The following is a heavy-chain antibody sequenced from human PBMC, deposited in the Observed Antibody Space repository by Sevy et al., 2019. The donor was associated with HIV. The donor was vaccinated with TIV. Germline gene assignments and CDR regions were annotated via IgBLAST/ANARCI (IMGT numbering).Heavy chain of an antibody. CDR2: IWYDGSNK. CDR3: ARGGDYYDSSAYYGFDY. Sequence: GGSLRLSCAASRFTFSNYAMHWVRQAPGNGLEWVAVIWYDGSNKYYADSVKGRFTISRDNSKNTLYLQMNSLRDEDTALYYCARGGDYYDSSAYYGFDYWGQGTLVTVSS. V-gene: IGHV3-33*01. D-gene: IGHD3-22*01. CDR1: RFTFSNYA. J-gene: IGHJ4*02.